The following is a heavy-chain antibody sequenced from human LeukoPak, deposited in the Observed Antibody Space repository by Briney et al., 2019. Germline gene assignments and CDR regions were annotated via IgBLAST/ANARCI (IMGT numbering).Heavy chain of an antibody. J-gene: IGHJ1*01. D-gene: IGHD6-19*01. V-gene: IGHV1-2*02. CDR2: INPNSGGT. CDR3: AGGAVYSSRSYGTRYFQL. CDR1: VYTFTVYY. Sequence: GASVKVSYTPSVYTFTVYYMYWVRQAPGQGLEWMGWINPNSGGTKYAQKFQGRVTMTRDTSISTAYMEVSMLRFDDTAVYYCAGGAVYSSRSYGTRYFQLGAQGPLVTVSS.